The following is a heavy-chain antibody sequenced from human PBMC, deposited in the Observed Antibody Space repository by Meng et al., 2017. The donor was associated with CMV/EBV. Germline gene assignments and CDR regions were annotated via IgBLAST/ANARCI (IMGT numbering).Heavy chain of an antibody. CDR1: GGSFSGYY. Sequence: SETLSLTCAVYGGSFSGYYWSWIRQPPGKGLEWIGEINHSGSTNYNPSLKSRATISVDTSKNQFSLKLSSVTAADTAVYYCARGEGEHFDWLFGYYFDYWGQGTLVTVSS. J-gene: IGHJ4*02. CDR2: INHSGST. D-gene: IGHD3-9*01. CDR3: ARGEGEHFDWLFGYYFDY. V-gene: IGHV4-34*01.